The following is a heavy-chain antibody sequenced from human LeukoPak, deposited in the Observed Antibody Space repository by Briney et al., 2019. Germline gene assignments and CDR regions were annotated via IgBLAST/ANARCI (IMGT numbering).Heavy chain of an antibody. CDR1: GFTFGTYG. V-gene: IGHV3-21*01. CDR3: ALDYYDSSGYSPGWFDY. CDR2: ISSSSSYI. D-gene: IGHD3-22*01. Sequence: GGSLRLSCAASGFTFGTYGMHWVRQAPGKGLEWVSSISSSSSYIYYADSVKGRFTISRDNAKNSLYLQMNSLRAEDTAVYYCALDYYDSSGYSPGWFDYWGQGTLVTVSS. J-gene: IGHJ4*02.